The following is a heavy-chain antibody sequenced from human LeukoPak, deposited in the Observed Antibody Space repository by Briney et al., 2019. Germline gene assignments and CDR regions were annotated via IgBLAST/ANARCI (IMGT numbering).Heavy chain of an antibody. Sequence: PSETLSLTCTVSGGSISSSNWWSWVRQPPGKGLEWIGEIYHSGSTNYNPSLKSRVTISVDKSKNQFSLKLSSVTAADTAVYHCARDKYLITIFGVVKYGMDVWGQGTTVTVSS. V-gene: IGHV4-4*02. CDR1: GGSISSSNW. J-gene: IGHJ6*02. D-gene: IGHD3-3*01. CDR3: ARDKYLITIFGVVKYGMDV. CDR2: IYHSGST.